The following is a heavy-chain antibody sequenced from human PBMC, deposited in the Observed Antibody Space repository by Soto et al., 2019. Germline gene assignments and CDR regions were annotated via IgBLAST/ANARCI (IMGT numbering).Heavy chain of an antibody. CDR3: ARWYCDFWSGYHYYDFGMDV. J-gene: IGHJ6*04. CDR1: GDSVSSNSAA. CDR2: TYYRSKWYN. Sequence: TFSLTCAISGDSVSSNSAAWNWIRQSPSRGLEWLGRTYYRSKWYNDYAVSVKSRITINPDTSKNQFSLQLNSVTPEDTAVYYCARWYCDFWSGYHYYDFGMDVWGAGTPDTVYS. V-gene: IGHV6-1*01. D-gene: IGHD3-3*01.